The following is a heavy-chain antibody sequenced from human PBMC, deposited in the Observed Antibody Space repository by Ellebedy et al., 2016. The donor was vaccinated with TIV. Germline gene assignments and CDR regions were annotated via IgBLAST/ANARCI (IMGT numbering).Heavy chain of an antibody. D-gene: IGHD6-6*01. CDR2: ISQNGNT. CDR1: GGSFSGYS. CDR3: ARVRPINLLYSSSSYWFGP. V-gene: IGHV4-34*01. Sequence: SETLSLXXAAYGGSFSGYSWSWIRQPPGRGLEWIGEISQNGNTNYKPPLKSRVTISLETSSNKFTLNLTSVTAADTAVYYCARVRPINLLYSSSSYWFGPWGQGTLVTVSS. J-gene: IGHJ5*02.